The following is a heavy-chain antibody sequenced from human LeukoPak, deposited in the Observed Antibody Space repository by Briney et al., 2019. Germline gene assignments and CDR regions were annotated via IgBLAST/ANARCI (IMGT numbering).Heavy chain of an antibody. D-gene: IGHD4-23*01. Sequence: GTSLRLSCAASGFIPCSYAMHWVRHAPGNGREWVAAIAKDGSSKYYADSVKGRFTISADNSKNTLYLQMNSLRPEDTAVYYCGRGDGGNCDHWGQGALDTVPS. J-gene: IGHJ4*02. CDR1: GFIPCSYA. V-gene: IGHV3-30*04. CDR2: IAKDGSSK. CDR3: GRGDGGNCDH.